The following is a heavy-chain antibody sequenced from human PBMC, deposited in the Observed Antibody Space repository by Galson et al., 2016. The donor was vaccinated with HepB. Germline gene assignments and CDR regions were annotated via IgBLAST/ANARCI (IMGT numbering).Heavy chain of an antibody. D-gene: IGHD3-22*01. CDR3: AKDSSAYYYVSFYYYAMDV. V-gene: IGHV3-23*01. Sequence: SLRLSCAASGFTFSSYAMNWVRQAPGKGLEWVSSISGSGGSTYYADSVKGRFTISRDNSKNTLYLQMNSLRAEDTALYYCAKDSSAYYYVSFYYYAMDVWGQETTVTVSS. CDR1: GFTFSSYA. J-gene: IGHJ6*02. CDR2: ISGSGGST.